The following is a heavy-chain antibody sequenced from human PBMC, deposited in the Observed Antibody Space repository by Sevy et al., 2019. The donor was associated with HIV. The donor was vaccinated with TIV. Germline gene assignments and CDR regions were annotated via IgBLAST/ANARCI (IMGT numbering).Heavy chain of an antibody. CDR3: ARTDSSGWYSFSNWFDP. D-gene: IGHD6-19*01. J-gene: IGHJ5*02. V-gene: IGHV1-69*01. CDR1: GGTFSSYA. CDR2: IIPIFGTA. Sequence: ASVKVSCKASGGTFSSYAISWVRQAHGQGLEWMGGIIPIFGTANYAQKFQGRVTITADESTSTAYMELSSLRSEDTAVYYCARTDSSGWYSFSNWFDPWGQGTLVTVSS.